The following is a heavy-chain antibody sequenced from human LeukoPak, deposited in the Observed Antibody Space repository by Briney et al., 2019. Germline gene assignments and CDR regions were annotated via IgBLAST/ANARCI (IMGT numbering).Heavy chain of an antibody. CDR3: ARGRYSWYNWFDP. V-gene: IGHV3-30-3*01. J-gene: IGHJ5*02. CDR2: ISYDGSNK. D-gene: IGHD2-21*01. Sequence: GGSLRLSRAASGFTFSSYAMHWVRQAPGKGLEWVAVISYDGSNKYYADSVKGRFTISRDNSKNTLYLQMNSLRAEDTAVYYCARGRYSWYNWFDPWGQGTLVTVSS. CDR1: GFTFSSYA.